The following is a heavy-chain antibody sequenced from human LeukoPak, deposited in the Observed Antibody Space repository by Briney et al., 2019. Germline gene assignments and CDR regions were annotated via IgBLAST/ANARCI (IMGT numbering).Heavy chain of an antibody. V-gene: IGHV4-61*02. J-gene: IGHJ4*02. Sequence: SETLSLTCTISGGSISSGSYYWSWFRQPAAKGLEWIGRIYTSGSTNYNPSLKSRVTISVDTSKNQFSLKLSSVTAADTAVYYCAREDDILTGWGGFDYWGQGTLVTVSS. CDR1: GGSISSGSYY. CDR2: IYTSGST. CDR3: AREDDILTGWGGFDY. D-gene: IGHD3-9*01.